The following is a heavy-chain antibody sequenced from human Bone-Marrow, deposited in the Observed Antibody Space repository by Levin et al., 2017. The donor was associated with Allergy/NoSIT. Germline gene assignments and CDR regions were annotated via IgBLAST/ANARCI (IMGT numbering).Heavy chain of an antibody. CDR1: GFTVSSNY. J-gene: IGHJ4*02. V-gene: IGHV3-66*02. D-gene: IGHD6-19*01. Sequence: GGSLRLSCAASGFTVSSNYMSWVRQAPGKGLEWVSVTYSGGDTFYAESVKGRFTIPRDNSKNTLYLQMNSLIAEATAVYYFAKNGGWYGAGYFDYWGQGTLVTVSS. CDR3: AKNGGWYGAGYFDY. CDR2: TYSGGDT.